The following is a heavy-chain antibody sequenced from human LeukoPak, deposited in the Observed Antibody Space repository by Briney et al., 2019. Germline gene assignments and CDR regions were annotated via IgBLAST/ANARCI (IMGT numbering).Heavy chain of an antibody. CDR1: GFTFSSYA. V-gene: IGHV3-30-3*01. D-gene: IGHD7-27*01. CDR2: ISYDGSNK. CDR3: ARDNWGKLFLGVFVRPNFDY. Sequence: PGGSLRLSCAASGFTFSSYAMHWVRQAPGKGLEWVAVISYDGSNKYYADSVKGRFTISRDNSKNTLYLQMNSLRAEDTAVYYCARDNWGKLFLGVFVRPNFDYWGQGTLVTVSS. J-gene: IGHJ4*02.